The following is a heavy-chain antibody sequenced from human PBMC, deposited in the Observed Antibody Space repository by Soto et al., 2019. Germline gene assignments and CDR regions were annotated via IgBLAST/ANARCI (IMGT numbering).Heavy chain of an antibody. CDR2: VYYSGTT. J-gene: IGHJ4*02. CDR1: GDSISSGGYY. V-gene: IGHV4-31*03. D-gene: IGHD5-18*01. Sequence: QVQLQESGPGLVKPSQTLSLTCSVSGDSISSGGYYWNWIRQHPGKGLEWIGDVYYSGTTYYNPSLVSRVIISVDTSRYRFSLKVSSVTAAATAVYYRARGYSDGPGDCDYWGQGTLVTVSS. CDR3: ARGYSDGPGDCDY.